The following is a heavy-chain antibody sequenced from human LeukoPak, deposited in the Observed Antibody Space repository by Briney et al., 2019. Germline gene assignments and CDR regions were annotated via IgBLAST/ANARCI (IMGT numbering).Heavy chain of an antibody. Sequence: ASVKVSCKASGYTFTGYYMHWVRQAPGQGLEWMGWINPNSGGTNHAQKFQGRVTMTRDTSISTAYMELSRLRSDDTAMYYCARDFFVGYYIDKEIRDYWGQGTLVTVSS. J-gene: IGHJ4*02. CDR2: INPNSGGT. V-gene: IGHV1-2*02. CDR1: GYTFTGYY. CDR3: ARDFFVGYYIDKEIRDY. D-gene: IGHD3-22*01.